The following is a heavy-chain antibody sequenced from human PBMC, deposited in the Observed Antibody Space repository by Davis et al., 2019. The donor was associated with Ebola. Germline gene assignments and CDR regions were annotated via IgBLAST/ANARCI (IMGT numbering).Heavy chain of an antibody. Sequence: GESLKISCAASGFTFSSYAMHWVRQAPGKGLEWVAVISYDGSNKYYADSVKGRFTISRDNSKNTLYLQMNSLRAEDTAVYYCARGGDDYGDYAVDYWGQGTLVTVSS. V-gene: IGHV3-30-3*01. CDR3: ARGGDDYGDYAVDY. CDR1: GFTFSSYA. D-gene: IGHD4-17*01. CDR2: ISYDGSNK. J-gene: IGHJ4*02.